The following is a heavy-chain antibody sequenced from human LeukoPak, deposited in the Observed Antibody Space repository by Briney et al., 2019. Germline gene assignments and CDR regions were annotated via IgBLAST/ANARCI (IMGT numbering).Heavy chain of an antibody. V-gene: IGHV3-48*03. Sequence: SGGSLRLSCAASGFTFSSYEMNWVRQAPGKGLEWVSYISSSGSTIYYADSVKGRFTISRDNTKNTLYVQMNSLRAEDTALYYCARDFRTNYYYYMDVWGKGTTVTVSS. D-gene: IGHD1-14*01. CDR2: ISSSGSTI. CDR1: GFTFSSYE. J-gene: IGHJ6*03. CDR3: ARDFRTNYYYYMDV.